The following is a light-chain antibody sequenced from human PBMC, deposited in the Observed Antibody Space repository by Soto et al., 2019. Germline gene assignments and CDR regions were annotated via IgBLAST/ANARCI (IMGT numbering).Light chain of an antibody. V-gene: IGKV4-1*01. CDR1: QNLLSNSNTRDH. CDR3: QQNYIPPQT. Sequence: DIVMTQSPDSLSVSLGERATINCKSSQNLLSNSNTRDHLVWYQQKAGQPPKMLIYWASTRESGVPDRFIGGGSGTDFTLNISSLQADDVGVYYCQQNYIPPQTVGQGAKVDTK. CDR2: WAS. J-gene: IGKJ2*01.